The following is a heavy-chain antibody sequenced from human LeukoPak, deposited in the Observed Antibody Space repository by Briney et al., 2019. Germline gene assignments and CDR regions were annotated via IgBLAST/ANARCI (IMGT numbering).Heavy chain of an antibody. V-gene: IGHV4-59*01. CDR1: GGSISSYY. Sequence: SETLSLTCTVSGGSISSYYWSWIRQPPGKGLEWIGYIYYSGNTNYNPSLKSRVTISVDTSKNQCSWRLSSVTAADTAVYYCARSYCGGGSCGAFDIWGQGTMVTVSS. J-gene: IGHJ3*02. CDR2: IYYSGNT. CDR3: ARSYCGGGSCGAFDI. D-gene: IGHD2-15*01.